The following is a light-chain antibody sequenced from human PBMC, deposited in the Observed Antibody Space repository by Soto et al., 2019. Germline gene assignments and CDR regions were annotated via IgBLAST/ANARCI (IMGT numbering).Light chain of an antibody. CDR2: GNN. CDR1: SSNIGAGYD. V-gene: IGLV1-40*01. CDR3: QSYDSSLSGVV. Sequence: QAVVTQPPSVSGAPGQRVTISCTGSSSNIGAGYDVHWYQLLPGTAPKVLIYGNNNRPSGVPDRFSGSKSGTSASLAITGLQSEDEADYHCQSYDSSLSGVVFGGGTKLTVL. J-gene: IGLJ2*01.